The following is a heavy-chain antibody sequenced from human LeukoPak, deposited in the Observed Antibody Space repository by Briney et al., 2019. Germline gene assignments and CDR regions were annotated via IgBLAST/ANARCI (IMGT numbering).Heavy chain of an antibody. CDR1: GGSISSYY. J-gene: IGHJ4*02. Sequence: SETLPLTCIVSGGSISSYYWSWIRQPPGKGLEWIGYIYYSGSTNYNPSLKSRVTISVDTSKNQFSLKLSSVTAADTAVYYCARGDAGYSSSWLFDYWGQGTLVTVSS. CDR3: ARGDAGYSSSWLFDY. V-gene: IGHV4-59*08. D-gene: IGHD6-13*01. CDR2: IYYSGST.